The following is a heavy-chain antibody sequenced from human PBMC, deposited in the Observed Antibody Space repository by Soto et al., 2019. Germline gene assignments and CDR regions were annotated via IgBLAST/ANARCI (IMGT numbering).Heavy chain of an antibody. CDR3: ARDDALRETSGYFYFDH. V-gene: IGHV1-2*02. Sequence: QVQLVQSGAEVKKPGASVKVSCKASGYTFTAYYMHWLRQAPGQGLEWMGWINPNSGGTKYAQKFQGRVTMTNDTSISTAYMDVNNVTYEDTAVYYCARDDALRETSGYFYFDHWGQGTPVTVSS. CDR1: GYTFTAYY. D-gene: IGHD3-22*01. CDR2: INPNSGGT. J-gene: IGHJ4*02.